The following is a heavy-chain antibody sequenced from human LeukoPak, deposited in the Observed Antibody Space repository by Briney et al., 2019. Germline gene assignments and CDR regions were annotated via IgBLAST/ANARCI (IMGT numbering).Heavy chain of an antibody. V-gene: IGHV1-18*01. D-gene: IGHD2-15*01. Sequence: ASVKVSCKASGGTFSSYAISWVRQAPGQGLEWMGWIGAYNGNTNYAQKLQGRVTMTTDTSTSTAYMELRSLRSDDTAVYYCARDQYRYCSGGSCSSTSDYWGQGTLVTVSS. CDR2: IGAYNGNT. J-gene: IGHJ4*02. CDR1: GGTFSSYA. CDR3: ARDQYRYCSGGSCSSTSDY.